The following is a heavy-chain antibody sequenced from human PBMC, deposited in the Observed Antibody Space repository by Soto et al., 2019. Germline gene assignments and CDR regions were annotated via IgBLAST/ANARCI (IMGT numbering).Heavy chain of an antibody. Sequence: SETLSLTCTVSGGSISSGGYYWSWIRQHPGKGLEWIGYIYYSGSTYYNPSLKSRVTISVDTSKNQFSLKLSSVTAADTAVYYCAVLGATLFYDFDYWGQGTLVTVSS. J-gene: IGHJ4*02. CDR1: GGSISSGGYY. CDR3: AVLGATLFYDFDY. CDR2: IYYSGST. D-gene: IGHD1-26*01. V-gene: IGHV4-31*03.